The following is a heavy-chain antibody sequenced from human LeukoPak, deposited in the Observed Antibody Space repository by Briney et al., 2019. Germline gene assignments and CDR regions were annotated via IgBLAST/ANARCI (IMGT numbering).Heavy chain of an antibody. V-gene: IGHV3-53*01. CDR3: ASNGRRGYSGYDSTLDY. D-gene: IGHD5-12*01. J-gene: IGHJ4*02. CDR2: IYSGGST. CDR1: GFTVSSNY. Sequence: PGGSLRLSCAASGFTVSSNYMSWVRRAPGKGLEWVSVIYSGGSTYYADSVKGRFTISRDNSKNTLYLQMNSLRAEDTAVYYCASNGRRGYSGYDSTLDYWGQGTLVTVSS.